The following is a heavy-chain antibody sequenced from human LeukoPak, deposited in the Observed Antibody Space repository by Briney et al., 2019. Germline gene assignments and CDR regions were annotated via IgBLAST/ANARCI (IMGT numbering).Heavy chain of an antibody. V-gene: IGHV3-48*02. CDR2: ISSSSSTI. D-gene: IGHD6-19*01. CDR1: GFTFSSYS. CDR3: ARDSSGWYYAFDI. J-gene: IGHJ3*02. Sequence: GGSLRLSCAASGFTFSSYSMNWVRQAPGKGLEWISYISSSSSTIYYADSVKGRFTIPRDNAKNSLYLQMNSLRDEDTAVYYCARDSSGWYYAFDIWGQGTMVTVSS.